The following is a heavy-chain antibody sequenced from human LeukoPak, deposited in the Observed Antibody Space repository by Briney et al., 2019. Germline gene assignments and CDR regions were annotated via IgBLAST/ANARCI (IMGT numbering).Heavy chain of an antibody. CDR2: ISSSSSYI. CDR3: ARAYSERYGLGYYYMDV. CDR1: GFTLSSYS. D-gene: IGHD1-26*01. V-gene: IGHV3-21*01. Sequence: GRSLRLSCAASGFTLSSYSMNWVRQAPGEGLEWVSSISSSSSYIYYADSVMGRFTSSRDNAKKSLYLQMNSLRVEETDVYYCARAYSERYGLGYYYMDVWGKGTTVTVSS. J-gene: IGHJ6*03.